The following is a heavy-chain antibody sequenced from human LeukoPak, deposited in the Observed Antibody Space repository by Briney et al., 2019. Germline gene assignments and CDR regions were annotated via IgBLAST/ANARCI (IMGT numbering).Heavy chain of an antibody. V-gene: IGHV1-46*01. CDR1: GYTFTSYY. D-gene: IGHD2-15*01. CDR3: AIGYCSGGSCYSFDY. Sequence: ASVKVSCKASGYTFTSYYMHWVRQAPGQGLEWMGIINPSGGSTSYAQKFQGRVTITADESTSTAYMELSSLRSEDTAVYYCAIGYCSGGSCYSFDYWGQGTLVTVSS. CDR2: INPSGGST. J-gene: IGHJ4*02.